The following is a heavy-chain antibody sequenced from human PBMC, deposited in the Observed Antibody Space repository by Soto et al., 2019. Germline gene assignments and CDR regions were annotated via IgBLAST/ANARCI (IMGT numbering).Heavy chain of an antibody. Sequence: GASVKVSCKASGGTFSSYAISWVRQAPGQGLEWMGGIIPIFGTANYAQKFQGRVTITADESTSTAYMELSSLRSEDTAVYYCARALRNFWSGYFGGYYGMDVWGQGTTVTVSS. CDR3: ARALRNFWSGYFGGYYGMDV. J-gene: IGHJ6*02. D-gene: IGHD3-3*01. CDR2: IIPIFGTA. CDR1: GGTFSSYA. V-gene: IGHV1-69*13.